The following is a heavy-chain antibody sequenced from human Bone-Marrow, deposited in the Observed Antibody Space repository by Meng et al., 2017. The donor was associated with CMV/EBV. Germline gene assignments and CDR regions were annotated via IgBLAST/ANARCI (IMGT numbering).Heavy chain of an antibody. V-gene: IGHV3-48*01. CDR3: ARWGSFDK. Sequence: GGSLRLSCAASGFTFSTYSMNWVRQAPGKGLEWVSYISSSTNTIYYADSVKGRFTISRDNAKNSLYLQMNSLRAEDTAVYFCARWGSFDKWGQGTLVTVSS. J-gene: IGHJ4*02. CDR2: ISSSTNTI. CDR1: GFTFSTYS. D-gene: IGHD7-27*01.